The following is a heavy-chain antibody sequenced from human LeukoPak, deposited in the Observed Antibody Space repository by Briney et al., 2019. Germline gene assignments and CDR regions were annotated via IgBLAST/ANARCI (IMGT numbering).Heavy chain of an antibody. CDR2: ISAYNGNT. CDR1: GYTFTSYG. CDR3: ARVRGNIAAAGTGDY. J-gene: IGHJ4*02. D-gene: IGHD6-13*01. Sequence: ASVKVSCKASGYTFTSYGISWVRQAPGQGLEWMGWISAYNGNTNYAQKLQGRVTMTTDTSTSTAYTELRSLRSDDTAVYYCARVRGNIAAAGTGDYWGQGTLVTVSS. V-gene: IGHV1-18*01.